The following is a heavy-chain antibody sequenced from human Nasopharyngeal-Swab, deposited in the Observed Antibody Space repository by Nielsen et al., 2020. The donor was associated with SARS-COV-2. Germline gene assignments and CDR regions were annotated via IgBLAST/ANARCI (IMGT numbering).Heavy chain of an antibody. CDR1: GFTFRRYW. D-gene: IGHD3-10*01. CDR2: IDEDGTIT. J-gene: IGHJ4*02. Sequence: GGSLRLSCVASGFTFRRYWMHWVRQAPGKGLEWVARIDEDGTITNHADSVTGRFTISRENAENTLYLQMNSLRVEDTAVYYCARDVGGSGSNWGQGTLVTVSS. V-gene: IGHV3-74*01. CDR3: ARDVGGSGSN.